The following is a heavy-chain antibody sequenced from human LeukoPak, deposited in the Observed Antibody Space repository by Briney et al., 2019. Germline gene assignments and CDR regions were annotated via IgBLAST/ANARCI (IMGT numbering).Heavy chain of an antibody. V-gene: IGHV3-33*01. CDR1: GLTFSSYG. CDR2: IWFDGSKK. J-gene: IGHJ6*02. Sequence: TGGSLRLSCAASGLTFSSYGMHWVRQAPGKGLEWVALIWFDGSKKYYADSVKGRFTISRDNSKNTLHLQMNFLRGEDTAVYYCVRVANFTTFGMDVWGQGTTVTVSS. D-gene: IGHD3-9*01. CDR3: VRVANFTTFGMDV.